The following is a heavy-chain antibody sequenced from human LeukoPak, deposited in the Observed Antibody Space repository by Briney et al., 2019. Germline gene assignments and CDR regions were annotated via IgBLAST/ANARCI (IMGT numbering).Heavy chain of an antibody. Sequence: KAGESLKISCKASGHSFTSYWIGWVRQMPGKGLEWMGIIDPSDSETRYTPSFQGQVTISVDKSLTTADLQWNSLKASDTAMYYCARQTAMGRSGDYWGQGTLVTVSS. V-gene: IGHV5-51*01. D-gene: IGHD5-18*01. CDR1: GHSFTSYW. J-gene: IGHJ4*02. CDR3: ARQTAMGRSGDY. CDR2: IDPSDSET.